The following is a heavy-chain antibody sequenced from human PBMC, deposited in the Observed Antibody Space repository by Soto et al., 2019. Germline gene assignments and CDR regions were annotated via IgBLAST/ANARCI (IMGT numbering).Heavy chain of an antibody. V-gene: IGHV4-59*01. Sequence: PSETLSLTCTVSGGSISSYYWSWIRQPPWKGLEWIGYIYYSGSTNYNPSLKSRVTISVDTSKNQFSLKLSSVTAADTAVYYCARDVGNYYGSGSYYYYYYGMDVWGQGTTVTVSS. CDR3: ARDVGNYYGSGSYYYYYYGMDV. CDR2: IYYSGST. CDR1: GGSISSYY. J-gene: IGHJ6*02. D-gene: IGHD3-10*01.